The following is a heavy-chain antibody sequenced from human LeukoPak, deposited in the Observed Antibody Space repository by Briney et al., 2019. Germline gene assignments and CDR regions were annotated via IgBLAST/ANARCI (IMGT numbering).Heavy chain of an antibody. CDR2: ISSSSSYI. CDR3: ARDHWDDSSGYSAFDI. CDR1: GFTFSSYS. D-gene: IGHD3-22*01. V-gene: IGHV3-21*04. Sequence: GGSLRLSCAASGFTFSSYSMNWVRQAPGKGLEWVSSISSSSSYIYYADSVKGRFTISRDNAKNSLYLQMNSLRAEDTALYYCARDHWDDSSGYSAFDIWGQGTMVTVSS. J-gene: IGHJ3*02.